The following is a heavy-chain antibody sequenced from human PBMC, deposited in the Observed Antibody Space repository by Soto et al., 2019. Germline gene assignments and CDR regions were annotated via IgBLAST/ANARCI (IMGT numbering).Heavy chain of an antibody. J-gene: IGHJ4*02. D-gene: IGHD1-26*01. CDR2: IYPGDSDT. CDR3: ASTGLGSYHFDY. CDR1: GYRITSYW. Sequence: PGESMKISCQGAGYRITSYWIGWVRQMPGKGLEWMGIIYPGDSDTRYSPSFQGQVTISADKSISTAYLQWSSLKASDTAMYYCASTGLGSYHFDYWGQGTLVTVSS. V-gene: IGHV5-51*01.